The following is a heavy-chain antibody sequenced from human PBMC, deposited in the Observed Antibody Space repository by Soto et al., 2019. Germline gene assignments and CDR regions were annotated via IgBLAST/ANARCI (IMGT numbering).Heavy chain of an antibody. Sequence: GGSLRLSCAASGFTFSSYDMHWVRQATGKGLEWVSAIGTAGDTYYPGSVKGRFTISRENAKNSLYLQMNSLRAEDTAVYYCARDGGLYSGEWNYYYYGMDVWGQGTTVTVSS. CDR3: ARDGGLYSGEWNYYYYGMDV. CDR2: IGTAGDT. D-gene: IGHD3-10*01. CDR1: GFTFSSYD. V-gene: IGHV3-13*01. J-gene: IGHJ6*02.